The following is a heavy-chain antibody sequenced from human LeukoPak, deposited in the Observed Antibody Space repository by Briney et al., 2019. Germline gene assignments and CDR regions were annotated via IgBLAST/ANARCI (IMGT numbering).Heavy chain of an antibody. CDR1: GGSISSNNW. CDR3: ARKDNNYGGFDY. D-gene: IGHD4-11*01. V-gene: IGHV4-4*02. CDR2: IYHSGST. J-gene: IGHJ4*02. Sequence: PSETLSLTCAVSGGSISSNNWWTWVRQPPGKGLEWIGEIYHSGSTTYNPSLRSRVTISVDKSKNQFSLELNSASAADTAVYFCARKDNNYGGFDYWGQGTLVTVSS.